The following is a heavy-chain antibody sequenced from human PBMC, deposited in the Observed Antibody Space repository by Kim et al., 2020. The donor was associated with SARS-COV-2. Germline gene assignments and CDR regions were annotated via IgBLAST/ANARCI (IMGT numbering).Heavy chain of an antibody. CDR2: IDGGNGDT. CDR1: GYSFNMYP. Sequence: ASVKVSCKASGYSFNMYPIHWVRQAPGQRPEWLGWIDGGNGDTRYSHNFQGRVTFTRDTSATTASMELSSLKFEDTALYFCARESRQDALDFWGQGTMVSVSS. V-gene: IGHV1-3*01. J-gene: IGHJ3*01. CDR3: ARESRQDALDF.